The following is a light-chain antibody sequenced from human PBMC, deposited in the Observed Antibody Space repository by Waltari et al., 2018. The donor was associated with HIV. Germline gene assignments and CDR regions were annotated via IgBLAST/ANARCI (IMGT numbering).Light chain of an antibody. CDR2: DVD. Sequence: QSALTQPASVSGPPGQSITISCTGTSDDIGGSNLVSWYQHHPGKAPRLIIFDVDKRPSVISDRFSGSKSVYTASLTISGLRTEDEADYFCCSKSTIYFGVLFGGGTTLTVL. CDR3: CSKSTIYFGVL. V-gene: IGLV2-23*02. J-gene: IGLJ2*01. CDR1: SDDIGGSNL.